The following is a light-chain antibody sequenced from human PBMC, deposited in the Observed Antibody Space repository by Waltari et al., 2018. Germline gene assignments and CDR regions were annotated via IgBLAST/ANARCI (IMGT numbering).Light chain of an antibody. CDR2: GAS. V-gene: IGKV3-20*01. CDR1: HSVGTS. CDR3: QHYVRLPAT. J-gene: IGKJ1*01. Sequence: EVVLTQSPGTLSLSPGERATLACRASHSVGTSLAWYRQKPGQAPRLLIYGASRRATGIPDRFSGSGSGTDFSLTISRLEPEDFAVYYCQHYVRLPATFGQGTKVEI.